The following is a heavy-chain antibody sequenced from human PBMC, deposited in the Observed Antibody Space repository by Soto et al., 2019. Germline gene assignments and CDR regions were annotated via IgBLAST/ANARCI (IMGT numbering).Heavy chain of an antibody. CDR1: GGSFSGYY. CDR3: ARGRGRVVVAATRDYYGMDV. D-gene: IGHD2-15*01. V-gene: IGHV4-34*01. CDR2: INHSGST. J-gene: IGHJ6*02. Sequence: ETLSLTCAVYGGSFSGYYWSWIRQPPGKGLEWIGEINHSGSTNYNPSLKSRVTISVDTSKNQFSLKLSSVTAADTAVYYCARGRGRVVVAATRDYYGMDVWGQGTTVTVSS.